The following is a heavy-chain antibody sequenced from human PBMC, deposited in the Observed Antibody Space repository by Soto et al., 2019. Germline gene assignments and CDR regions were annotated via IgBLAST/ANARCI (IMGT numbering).Heavy chain of an antibody. J-gene: IGHJ4*02. Sequence: PSETLSLTCAVHGGSFSCYYWSWIRQPSGKGLEWIGEINHSGSTNYNPSLKSRVTISVDTSKNQFSLKLSSVTAADTAVYYCATSPRYSSGWYDYWGQGTLVTVSS. CDR1: GGSFSCYY. CDR2: INHSGST. D-gene: IGHD6-19*01. CDR3: ATSPRYSSGWYDY. V-gene: IGHV4-34*01.